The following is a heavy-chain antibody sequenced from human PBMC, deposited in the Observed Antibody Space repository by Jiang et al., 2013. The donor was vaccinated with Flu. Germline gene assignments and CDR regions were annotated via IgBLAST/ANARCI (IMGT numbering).Heavy chain of an antibody. CDR3: ARLHGVTTAADNYGMDV. CDR1: YD. D-gene: IGHD4-17*01. Sequence: YDVNWVRQAPGQGLGWMGWINTNTGNPTYAQGFTGRFVFSLDTSVSTAYLQISSLKAEDTAVYYCARLHGVTTAADNYGMDVWGQGTTVTVSS. V-gene: IGHV7-4-1*02. CDR2: INTNTGNP. J-gene: IGHJ6*02.